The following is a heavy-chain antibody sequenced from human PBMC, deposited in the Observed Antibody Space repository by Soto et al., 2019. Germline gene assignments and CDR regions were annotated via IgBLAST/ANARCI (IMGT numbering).Heavy chain of an antibody. D-gene: IGHD3-22*01. CDR2: IYYSGST. V-gene: IGHV4-30-4*01. Sequence: SETLSLTCTVSGGSISSGDYYWSWVRQPPGKGLEWIGYIYYSGSTYYNPSLKSRVTISVDTSKNQFSLKLSSVTAADTAVYYCASNLYDSSGYYHDYWGHGTLVTVSS. CDR1: GGSISSGDYY. J-gene: IGHJ4*01. CDR3: ASNLYDSSGYYHDY.